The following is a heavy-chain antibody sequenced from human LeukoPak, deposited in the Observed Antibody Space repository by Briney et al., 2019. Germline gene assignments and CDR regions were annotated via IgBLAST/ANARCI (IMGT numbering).Heavy chain of an antibody. D-gene: IGHD2-2*01. Sequence: SETLSLTCTVSGDSISSRSYYWGWIRQPPGKGLEWIGTIYYSGSTYYNPSLTSRVTISVHTSKNQFSLKVRSVTAADTAVYYCASTMYCSSTSCLRFDYWGQGTLVTVSS. CDR3: ASTMYCSSTSCLRFDY. CDR1: GDSISSRSYY. V-gene: IGHV4-39*01. J-gene: IGHJ4*02. CDR2: IYYSGST.